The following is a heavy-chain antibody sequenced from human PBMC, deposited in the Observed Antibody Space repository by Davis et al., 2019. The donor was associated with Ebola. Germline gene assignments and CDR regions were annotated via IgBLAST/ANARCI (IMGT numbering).Heavy chain of an antibody. V-gene: IGHV3-64D*06. Sequence: GESLKISCAASGFTFSSYAMHWVRQAPGKGLEYVSAISSNGGSTYYADSVKGRFTISRDNSKNTLYLQMSSLRAEDTAVYYCVKEAGYCSSTSCYSSGYFDYWGQGTLVTVSS. J-gene: IGHJ4*02. D-gene: IGHD2-2*01. CDR1: GFTFSSYA. CDR2: ISSNGGST. CDR3: VKEAGYCSSTSCYSSGYFDY.